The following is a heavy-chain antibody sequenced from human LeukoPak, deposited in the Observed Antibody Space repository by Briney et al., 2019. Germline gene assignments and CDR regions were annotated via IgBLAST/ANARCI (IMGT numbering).Heavy chain of an antibody. CDR3: ARVRSHWGGRPAYYYYYMDV. CDR2: IYYSGST. D-gene: IGHD7-27*01. Sequence: SETLSLTCTVSGGSISSHYWSWIRQPPGKGLEWIGYIYYSGSTNYNPSLKSRVTISVDTPKNQFSLKLSSVTAADTAVYYCARVRSHWGGRPAYYYYYMDVWGKGTTVTVSS. J-gene: IGHJ6*03. V-gene: IGHV4-59*11. CDR1: GGSISSHY.